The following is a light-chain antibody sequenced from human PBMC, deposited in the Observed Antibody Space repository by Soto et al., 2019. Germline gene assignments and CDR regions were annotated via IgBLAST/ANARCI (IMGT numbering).Light chain of an antibody. V-gene: IGLV2-23*02. CDR3: CSYAGSSTPYV. Sequence: QSVLTQPASVSGSPGQSITISCTGTSSDVGSYNLVSWYQQQPGKAPKLMIYEVSKRPSGVSNRFSGSKSGNTASLTISGLQAEDEADYYCCSYAGSSTPYVFGTGTKLTVL. CDR1: SSDVGSYNL. CDR2: EVS. J-gene: IGLJ1*01.